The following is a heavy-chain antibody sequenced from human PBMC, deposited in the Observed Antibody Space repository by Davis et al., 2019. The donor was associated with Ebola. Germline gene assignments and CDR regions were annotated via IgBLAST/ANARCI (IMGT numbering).Heavy chain of an antibody. Sequence: GESLKISCAASGFTFSSYGMHWVRQAPGKGLEWVAVISYDGSNKYYADSVKGRFTISRDNSKNTLYLQMNGLRVEDTAIYYCAKDNRNIWSEVWGQGTNVTVSS. CDR3: AKDNRNIWSEV. CDR2: ISYDGSNK. CDR1: GFTFSSYG. V-gene: IGHV3-30*18. D-gene: IGHD2/OR15-2a*01. J-gene: IGHJ3*01.